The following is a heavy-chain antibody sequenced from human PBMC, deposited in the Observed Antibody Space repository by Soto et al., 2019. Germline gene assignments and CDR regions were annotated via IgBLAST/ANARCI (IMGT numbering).Heavy chain of an antibody. J-gene: IGHJ4*02. CDR1: GFTVSSKY. D-gene: IGHD3-22*01. Sequence: GGSLRLSCAVSGFTVSSKYMSWVRQAAGKGLEWVAVIYAGSITFYADSVKGRFTISRDDSKNSLYLQMSSLRVEDTAVYYCARIPYDNSGTIFDYWGQGTQVTVSS. CDR2: IYAGSIT. CDR3: ARIPYDNSGTIFDY. V-gene: IGHV3-53*01.